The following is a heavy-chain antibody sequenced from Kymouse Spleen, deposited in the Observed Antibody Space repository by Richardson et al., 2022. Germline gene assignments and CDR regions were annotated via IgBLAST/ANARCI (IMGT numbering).Heavy chain of an antibody. Sequence: EVQLVESGGGLVQPGRSLRLSCAASGFTFDDYAMHWVRQAPGKGLEWVSGISWNSGSIGYADSVKGRFTISRDNAKNSLYLQMNSLRAEDTALYYCAKDIDYGSKDMDYYYYYGMDVWGQGTTVTVSS. V-gene: IGHV3-9*01. D-gene: IGHD3-10*01. CDR3: AKDIDYGSKDMDYYYYYGMDV. CDR1: GFTFDDYA. CDR2: ISWNSGSI. J-gene: IGHJ6*02.